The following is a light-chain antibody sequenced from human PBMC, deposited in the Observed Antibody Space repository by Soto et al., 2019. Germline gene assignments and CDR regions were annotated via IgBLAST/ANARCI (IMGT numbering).Light chain of an antibody. J-gene: IGLJ3*02. CDR3: QSLGTGIQV. Sequence: QTVVTQSPSASASLGASVKLTCTLSSGYSTNAIAWHQQQSEKGPRFLMKINYDGTHSKGDGFFDRFSGSSSGAERHLSISRLQSEDEADYYCQSLGTGIQVFGGGTKLTVL. V-gene: IGLV4-69*01. CDR2: INYDGTH. CDR1: SGYSTNA.